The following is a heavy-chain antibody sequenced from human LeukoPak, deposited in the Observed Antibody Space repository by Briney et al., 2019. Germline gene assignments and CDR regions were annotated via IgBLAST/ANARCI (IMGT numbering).Heavy chain of an antibody. V-gene: IGHV4-39*07. CDR2: IYYSGST. CDR1: GVSISSYY. Sequence: SETLSLTCTVSGVSISSYYWGWIRQPPGKGLEWIGSIYYSGSTYYNPSLKSRVTISVDTSKNLFSLKLSSVTAADTAVYYCAREASYGTNYYYYYMDVWGKGTTVTVSS. CDR3: AREASYGTNYYYYYMDV. D-gene: IGHD5-18*01. J-gene: IGHJ6*03.